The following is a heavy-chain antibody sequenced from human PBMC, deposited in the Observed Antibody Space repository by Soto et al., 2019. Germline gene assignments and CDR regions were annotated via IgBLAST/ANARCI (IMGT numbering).Heavy chain of an antibody. CDR3: AAVNYNWNGYYYGMDV. V-gene: IGHV1-58*01. J-gene: IGHJ6*02. CDR2: IVVGSGNT. CDR1: GFTFTSSA. Sequence: SVKVSCKASGFTFTSSAVQWVRQARGQRLEWIGWIVVGSGNTNYAQKFQERVTITRDMSTSTAHMELSSLRSEDTAVYYCAAVNYNWNGYYYGMDVWGQGTTVTVSS. D-gene: IGHD1-1*01.